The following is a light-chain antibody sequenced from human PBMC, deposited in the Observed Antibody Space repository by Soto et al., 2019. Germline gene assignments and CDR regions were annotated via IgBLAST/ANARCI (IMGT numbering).Light chain of an antibody. V-gene: IGLV2-14*01. CDR1: NSDVGAYNF. CDR2: EVN. J-gene: IGLJ1*01. CDR3: SSFTTYNTRV. Sequence: QSLLTQPASVSGSPGQSIAISCTGTNSDVGAYNFVSWYQQYPGKAPKLIIHEVNNRPSGVSDRFSGSKSGNTASLTISGLQADDEADYYCSSFTTYNTRVFGTGTKVTVL.